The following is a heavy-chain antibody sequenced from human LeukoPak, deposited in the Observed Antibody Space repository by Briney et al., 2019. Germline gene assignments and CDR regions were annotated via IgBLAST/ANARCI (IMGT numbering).Heavy chain of an antibody. Sequence: GGSLRLSCAASGFTVSSNYMSWVRQGPGKGLEWVSVIYSGGSTYYADSVKGRFTISRDNSRNTLFLQMNSLRAEDTAVYYCARGDYGSGSPYYYYYMDVWGKGTTVTISS. CDR3: ARGDYGSGSPYYYYYMDV. CDR1: GFTVSSNY. CDR2: IYSGGST. J-gene: IGHJ6*03. D-gene: IGHD3-10*01. V-gene: IGHV3-53*01.